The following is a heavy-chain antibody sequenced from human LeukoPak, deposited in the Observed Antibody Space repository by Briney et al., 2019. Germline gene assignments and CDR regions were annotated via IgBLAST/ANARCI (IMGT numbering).Heavy chain of an antibody. V-gene: IGHV4-59*01. Sequence: PSETLSLTCTVSGGSIRGFFWTWIRQPPGKGLEWIGYIYYSGSTNYNPSLKSRVTIAVDTSKNQFSLRLNSVTAADTAVYYCAMAYSSSWYYFDYWGQGTLVTVFS. CDR2: IYYSGST. D-gene: IGHD6-13*01. CDR3: AMAYSSSWYYFDY. CDR1: GGSIRGFF. J-gene: IGHJ4*02.